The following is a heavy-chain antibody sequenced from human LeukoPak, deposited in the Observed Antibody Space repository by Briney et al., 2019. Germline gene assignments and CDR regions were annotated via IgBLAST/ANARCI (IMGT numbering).Heavy chain of an antibody. CDR1: GYTITNNY. J-gene: IGHJ5*02. CDR3: AREVGWFDP. Sequence: GASVKVSCKASGYTITNNYMHWVRQAPGQGLEWMGVINPSGTGTSYAQKFQGRITMSRDTSTSTVYMELSSLRSEDTAVYYCAREVGWFDPWGQGTLVTVSS. CDR2: INPSGTGT. V-gene: IGHV1-46*01. D-gene: IGHD1-26*01.